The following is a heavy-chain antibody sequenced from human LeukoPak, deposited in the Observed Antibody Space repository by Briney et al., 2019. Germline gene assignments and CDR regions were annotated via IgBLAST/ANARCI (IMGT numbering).Heavy chain of an antibody. J-gene: IGHJ4*02. CDR2: IKSKTDGGTT. CDR3: TTESHQPLRYFDWLLVTSGEPRHFDY. Sequence: KPSETLSLTCAVYGGSFSGYYWSWVRQAPGKGLEWVGRIKSKTDGGTTDYAAPVKGRFTISRDDSKNTLYLQMNSLKTEDTAVYYCTTESHQPLRYFDWLLVTSGEPRHFDYWGQGTLVSVSS. V-gene: IGHV3-15*01. D-gene: IGHD3-9*01. CDR1: GGSFSGYY.